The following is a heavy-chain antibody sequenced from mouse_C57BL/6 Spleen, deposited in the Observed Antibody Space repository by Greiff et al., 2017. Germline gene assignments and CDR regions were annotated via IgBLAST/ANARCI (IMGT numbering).Heavy chain of an antibody. Sequence: DVKLVESEGGLVQPGSSMKLSCTASGFTFSDYYMAWVRQVPEKGLEWVANINYDGSSTYYLDSLKSRFIISRDNAKNILYLQMISLKSEDTATYYCARHGSFYYAMDYWGQGTSVTVSS. CDR2: INYDGSST. J-gene: IGHJ4*01. V-gene: IGHV5-16*01. CDR1: GFTFSDYY. D-gene: IGHD1-1*01. CDR3: ARHGSFYYAMDY.